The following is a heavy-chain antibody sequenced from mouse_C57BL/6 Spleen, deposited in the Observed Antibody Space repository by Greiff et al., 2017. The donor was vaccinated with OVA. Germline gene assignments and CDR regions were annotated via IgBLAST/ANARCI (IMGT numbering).Heavy chain of an antibody. CDR2: IDPETGGT. CDR3: TRSVFAY. Sequence: VQLQESGAELVRPGASVTLSCKASGYTFTDYEMHWVKQTPVHGLEWIGAIDPETGGTAYNQKFKGKAILTADKSSSTAYMELRSLTSEDSAVYYCTRSVFAYWGQGTLVTVSA. J-gene: IGHJ3*01. V-gene: IGHV1-15*01. CDR1: GYTFTDYE.